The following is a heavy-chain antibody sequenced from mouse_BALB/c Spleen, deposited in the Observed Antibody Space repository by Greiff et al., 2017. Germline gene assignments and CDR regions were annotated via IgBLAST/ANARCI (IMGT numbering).Heavy chain of an antibody. D-gene: IGHD2-2*01. CDR3: AREPPYGYDGYYFDY. V-gene: IGHV5-6-5*01. J-gene: IGHJ2*01. CDR1: GFTFSSYA. Sequence: DVKLVESGGGLVKPGGSLKLSCAASGFTFSSYAMSWVRQTPEKRLEWVASISSGGSTYYPDSVKGRFTISRDNARNILYLQMSSLRSEDTAMYYCAREPPYGYDGYYFDYWGQGTTLTVSS. CDR2: ISSGGST.